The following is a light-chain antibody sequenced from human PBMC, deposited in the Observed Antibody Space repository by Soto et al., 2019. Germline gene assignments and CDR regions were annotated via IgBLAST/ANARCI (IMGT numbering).Light chain of an antibody. CDR3: QQRINSIT. CDR1: QSVGNY. Sequence: EIVLTQSPATLSLSPGERATLSCRASQSVGNYFTWYQQKPGQAPRLLIYDASNRATGIPARFSGTGSGTDFTLTISSLEPEDFAVYYCQQRINSITFGQGTLLEIK. CDR2: DAS. V-gene: IGKV3-11*01. J-gene: IGKJ5*01.